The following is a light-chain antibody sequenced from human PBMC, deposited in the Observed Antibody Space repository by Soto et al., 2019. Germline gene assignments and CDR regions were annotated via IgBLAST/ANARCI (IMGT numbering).Light chain of an antibody. CDR2: GNT. J-gene: IGLJ1*01. Sequence: QSVLTQPPSVSGAPGQRVTISCTGTNSNIGAGYDVHWYQQVPGTAPKVLIYGNTNRPSGVPDRFSGSKSGTSASLAITGLQADDEADYYCQSYDSSLSGSYVFGSGTKVTVL. CDR3: QSYDSSLSGSYV. V-gene: IGLV1-40*01. CDR1: NSNIGAGYD.